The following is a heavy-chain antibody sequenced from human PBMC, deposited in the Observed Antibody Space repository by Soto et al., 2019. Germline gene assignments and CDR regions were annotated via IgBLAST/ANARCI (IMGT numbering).Heavy chain of an antibody. CDR1: GASISSTYW. CDR2: IYHTGTT. V-gene: IGHV4-4*02. D-gene: IGHD2-15*01. J-gene: IGHJ5*02. CDR3: ATLPPRIVVVMTDLPT. Sequence: QLRESGPGLVKPSGTLSLTCFVSGASISSTYWWSWDRQTPGKRLEWIGQIYHTGTTSYNPSLKNRVTISLDKSNNQFSLRLTSMTAADTAVYYCATLPPRIVVVMTDLPTWGQGTLVTVSS.